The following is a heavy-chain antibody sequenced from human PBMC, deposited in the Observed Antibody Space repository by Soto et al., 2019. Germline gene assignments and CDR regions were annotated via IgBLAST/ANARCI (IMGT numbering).Heavy chain of an antibody. Sequence: QVQLVQSGDELKKPGSSVKVSCSASGVTFSSYAFTWVRQAPGQGLEWMGNIIPVFRTSNYAQGFQDRLTISADESQIAIYMELTSIISVDTAVYCFEIEGSFGGGGGESWGQGTLVIVSS. CDR3: EIEGSFGGGGGES. CDR1: GVTFSSYA. V-gene: IGHV1-69*18. J-gene: IGHJ4*02. D-gene: IGHD2-21*01. CDR2: IIPVFRTS.